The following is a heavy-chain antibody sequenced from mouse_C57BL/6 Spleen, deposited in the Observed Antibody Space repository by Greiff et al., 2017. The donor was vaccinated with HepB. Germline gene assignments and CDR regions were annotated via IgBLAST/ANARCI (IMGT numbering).Heavy chain of an antibody. CDR1: GFTFSDYG. V-gene: IGHV5-17*01. CDR2: ISSGSSTI. CDR3: ARPITTVPFAY. Sequence: VQLKQSGGGLVKPGGSLKLSCAASGFTFSDYGMHWVRQAPEKGLEWVAYISSGSSTIYYADTVKGRFTISRDNAKNTLFLQMTSLRSEDTAMYYCARPITTVPFAYWGQGTLVTVSA. J-gene: IGHJ3*01. D-gene: IGHD1-1*01.